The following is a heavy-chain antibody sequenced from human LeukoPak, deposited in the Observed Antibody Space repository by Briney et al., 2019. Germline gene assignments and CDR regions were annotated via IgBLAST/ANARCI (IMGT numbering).Heavy chain of an antibody. CDR2: IIPIFGTA. J-gene: IGHJ4*02. CDR3: ARDLYQVDYGLYFDY. V-gene: IGHV1-69*13. D-gene: IGHD4-17*01. CDR1: GYTFTSYG. Sequence: GASVKVSCKASGYTFTSYGISWVRQAPGQGLEWMGGIIPIFGTANYAQKFQGRVTITADESTSTAYMELSSLRSEDTAVYYCARDLYQVDYGLYFDYWGQGTLVTVSS.